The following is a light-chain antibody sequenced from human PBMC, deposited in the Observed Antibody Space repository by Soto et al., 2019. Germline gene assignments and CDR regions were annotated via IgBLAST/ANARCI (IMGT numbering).Light chain of an antibody. CDR2: GAS. Sequence: EIVLTQSPGTLSLSPGERATLSCRASQSVSSSYLAWYQQKPGQAPRLLIYGASSMATGIPDRFSGSGSGTDFTLTSSRLEPEDFAVYYCQQYGSSQTFGQGTKVEIK. CDR1: QSVSSSY. V-gene: IGKV3-20*01. J-gene: IGKJ1*01. CDR3: QQYGSSQT.